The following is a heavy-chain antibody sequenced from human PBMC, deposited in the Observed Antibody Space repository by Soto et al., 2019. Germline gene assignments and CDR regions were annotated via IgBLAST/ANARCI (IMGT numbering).Heavy chain of an antibody. D-gene: IGHD5-18*01. CDR2: IKHSGST. J-gene: IGHJ4*02. V-gene: IGHV4-34*01. Sequence: SETLSLTCAVYGGSFNGYYWTWIRQPPGKGLEWIGEIKHSGSTNYNPSLKSRVTISVDTSKNQFSLNLTSVTAADTAAYYCARGTFRGYSYGYYFDFWGQGALVTVSS. CDR3: ARGTFRGYSYGYYFDF. CDR1: GGSFNGYY.